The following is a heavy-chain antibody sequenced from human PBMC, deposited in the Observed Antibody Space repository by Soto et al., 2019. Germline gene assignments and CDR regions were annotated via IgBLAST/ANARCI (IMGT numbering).Heavy chain of an antibody. V-gene: IGHV4-31*03. D-gene: IGHD3-22*01. CDR3: ASRFDSSTFDP. CDR1: GGSISSGGYY. J-gene: IGHJ5*02. Sequence: QVQLQESGPGLVKPSQTLSLTCTVSGGSISSGGYYWSWIRQHPGKGLEWIGYIYYSGSTYYNPSLTSGVTITVDTSKNQSSLKLSSVTAADTAVYYCASRFDSSTFDPWGQGTLVAVSS. CDR2: IYYSGST.